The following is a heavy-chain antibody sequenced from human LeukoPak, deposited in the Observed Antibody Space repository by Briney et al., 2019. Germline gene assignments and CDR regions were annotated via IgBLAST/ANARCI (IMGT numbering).Heavy chain of an antibody. V-gene: IGHV3-23*01. CDR2: ISDTGGLI. CDR3: AKCLGYPLSSYYIMDV. J-gene: IGHJ6*02. Sequence: GGSLRLSCVGSGFTFSYYAMTWVRQAPGKGLEWVSGISDTGGLIYYTDSVKGRSTISRDNSKNTLYLQMNILRAEDTAVYYCAKCLGYPLSSYYIMDVWGQGTTVTVSS. CDR1: GFTFSYYA. D-gene: IGHD2/OR15-2a*01.